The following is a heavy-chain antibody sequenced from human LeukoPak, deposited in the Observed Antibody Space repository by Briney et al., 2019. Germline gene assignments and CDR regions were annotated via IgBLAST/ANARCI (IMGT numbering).Heavy chain of an antibody. Sequence: GGSLRLSCAASGFTFSSYVMSWVRQAPGKGLESVSSINGGGESTNYADPVQGRFTISRDNSKNMLDLQMNSLRDDDTATYYCAKGSTDSSGWFHEYWGQGTLITVSS. D-gene: IGHD6-19*01. V-gene: IGHV3-23*01. J-gene: IGHJ4*02. CDR2: INGGGEST. CDR3: AKGSTDSSGWFHEY. CDR1: GFTFSSYV.